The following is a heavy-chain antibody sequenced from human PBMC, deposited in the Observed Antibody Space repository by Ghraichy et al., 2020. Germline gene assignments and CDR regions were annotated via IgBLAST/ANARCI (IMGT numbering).Heavy chain of an antibody. CDR2: FYYSGST. D-gene: IGHD1-7*01. CDR3: ARGEASGTPQHFFYYAMDV. V-gene: IGHV4-59*01. CDR1: GGSFTNYY. J-gene: IGHJ6*02. Sequence: ETLSLTCAVSGGSFTNYYWSWIRKAPGKGLEWIGCFYYSGSTNYNPSLKSRVTISVDTSKNQFSLRLTSVTAADTAVYYCARGEASGTPQHFFYYAMDVWGQGTTVTVSS.